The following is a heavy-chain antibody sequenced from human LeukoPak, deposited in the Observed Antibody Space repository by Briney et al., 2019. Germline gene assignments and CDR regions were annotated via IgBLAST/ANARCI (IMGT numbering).Heavy chain of an antibody. CDR1: GGSISSYY. J-gene: IGHJ4*02. V-gene: IGHV4-59*01. CDR2: IYYSGST. CDR3: ARTYSGSWRSDY. Sequence: SETLTLTCTVSGGSISSYYWRWIRQPPGKGLEWIGYIYYSGSTNYNPSLKSRVTISVDTTKNQTPLTLSTVTAADTAAYCCARTYSGSWRSDYWGQGTLVTVSS. D-gene: IGHD6-13*01.